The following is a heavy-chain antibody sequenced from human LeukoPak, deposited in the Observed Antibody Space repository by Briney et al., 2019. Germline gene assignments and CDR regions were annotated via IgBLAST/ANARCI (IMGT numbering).Heavy chain of an antibody. CDR2: ISTSDTV. J-gene: IGHJ4*02. CDR1: GFTFSSYE. V-gene: IGHV3-48*03. Sequence: GGSLRLSCVASGFTFSSYEMNWVRQAPGKGLEWVSHISTSDTVYYADSVKGRFTISRDNAKNTMYLQMNSLRGEDTAVYYCVRDSYYHPDYWGQGTLVTVSS. CDR3: VRDSYYHPDY. D-gene: IGHD3-10*01.